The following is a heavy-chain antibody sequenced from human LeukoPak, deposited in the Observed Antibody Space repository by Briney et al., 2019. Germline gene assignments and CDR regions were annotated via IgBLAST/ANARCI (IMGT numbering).Heavy chain of an antibody. CDR2: ISSSGSTI. J-gene: IGHJ4*02. Sequence: GGSLRLSCAASGFTFSSYEMNWVRQAPGKGLEWVSYISSSGSTIYYADSVKGRFTISRDNAKNSLFLQMNTLRVEDTAVYHCAKLIHEVTTYDYWGPGALVTVSS. D-gene: IGHD1-1*01. V-gene: IGHV3-48*03. CDR1: GFTFSSYE. CDR3: AKLIHEVTTYDY.